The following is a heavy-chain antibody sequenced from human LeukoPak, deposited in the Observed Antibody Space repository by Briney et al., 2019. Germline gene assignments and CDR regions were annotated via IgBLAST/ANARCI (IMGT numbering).Heavy chain of an antibody. CDR1: GYTFTRYY. Sequence: ASVTVSFKASGYTFTRYYMHWVRQAPGQGLEWMGWINPNSGGTNYAQKFQGRVTMTRDTSISTAYLQWSSLKASDTAMYYCARPGSGTSGIDYWGQGTLVTVSP. V-gene: IGHV1-2*02. D-gene: IGHD3-10*01. J-gene: IGHJ4*02. CDR2: INPNSGGT. CDR3: ARPGSGTSGIDY.